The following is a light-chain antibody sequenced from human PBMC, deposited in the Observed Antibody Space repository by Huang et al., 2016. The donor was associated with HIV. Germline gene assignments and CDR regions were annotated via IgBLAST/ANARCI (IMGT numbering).Light chain of an antibody. J-gene: IGKJ3*01. CDR1: QDITTF. Sequence: DIQMTQSPSSLSASVGDRVTITCQASQDITTFFAWYQQRPGKAPKLLIYDASDLETGVPSRFSGSGSGTDFTFTISSLKPEDIATYYCQQYDSLPWTFGPGTKVDIK. CDR2: DAS. CDR3: QQYDSLPWT. V-gene: IGKV1-33*01.